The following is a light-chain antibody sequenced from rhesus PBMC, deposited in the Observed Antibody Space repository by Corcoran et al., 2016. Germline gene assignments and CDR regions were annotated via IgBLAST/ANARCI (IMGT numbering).Light chain of an antibody. CDR3: SSYAGSNTFI. CDR1: SSDIGGYNY. CDR2: EVS. Sequence: QAALTQPRSVSGSPGQSVTLSCPGTSSDIGGYNYVSWYQQHPGTAPKLMIYEVSKRPSGVSDRFSGSKSGNTASLTISGLQAEDEADYYCSSYAGSNTFIFGAGTRLTVL. J-gene: IGLJ1*01. V-gene: IGLV2-32*02.